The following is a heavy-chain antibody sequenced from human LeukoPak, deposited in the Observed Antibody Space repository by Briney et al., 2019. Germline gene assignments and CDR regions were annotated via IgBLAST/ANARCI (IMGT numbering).Heavy chain of an antibody. CDR3: ARTTYSSWNWFDP. CDR1: GGSISSYY. J-gene: IGHJ5*02. Sequence: PSETLSLTCTVSGGSISSYYWSWIRQPTGKGLEWIGRIYTSGSTNYNPSPKSRVTMSVDTSKNQFSLKLSSVTAADTAVYYCARTTYSSWNWFDPWGQGTLVTVSS. CDR2: IYTSGST. V-gene: IGHV4-4*07. D-gene: IGHD6-6*01.